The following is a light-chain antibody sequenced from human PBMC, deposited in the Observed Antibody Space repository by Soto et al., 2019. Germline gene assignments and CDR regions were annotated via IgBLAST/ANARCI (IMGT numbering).Light chain of an antibody. CDR3: QLYNNWPIT. Sequence: LTQSPGTLSLNPGERATLSCRASQSVSNNYLAWYQQKPGQAPRLLIYGASTRATGVPARFSGSGSGTEFTLTINILQSEEFAVYYCQLYNNWPITFGGGTKVDIK. CDR2: GAS. J-gene: IGKJ4*01. V-gene: IGKV3-15*01. CDR1: QSVSNN.